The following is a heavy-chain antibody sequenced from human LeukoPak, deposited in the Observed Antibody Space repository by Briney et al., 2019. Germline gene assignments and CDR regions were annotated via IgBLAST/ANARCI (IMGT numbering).Heavy chain of an antibody. CDR1: GGSFSGYY. Sequence: SETLSLTCAVYGGSFSGYYWSWIRQPPGKGLEWIGEINHSGSTNYNPSLKSRVTISVDTSKNPFSLKLSSVTAADTAVYYCARDRPRSVGWFDPWGQGTLVTVSS. CDR2: INHSGST. CDR3: ARDRPRSVGWFDP. V-gene: IGHV4-34*01. J-gene: IGHJ5*02. D-gene: IGHD4-23*01.